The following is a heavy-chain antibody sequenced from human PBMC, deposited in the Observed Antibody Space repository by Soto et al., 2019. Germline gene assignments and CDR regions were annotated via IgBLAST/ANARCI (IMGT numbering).Heavy chain of an antibody. D-gene: IGHD6-19*01. CDR1: GGSIISYY. CDR2: IYYSGST. V-gene: IGHV4-59*08. CDR3: ARLGSSGWHNYYYYYMDV. J-gene: IGHJ6*03. Sequence: PSKTLSLTCTVSGGSIISYYWSWILQPPWKGLEWIGYIYYSGSTNYNPSLKSRVTISVDTSKNQFSLKLSSVTAADTAVYYCARLGSSGWHNYYYYYMDVWGKGTTVTVSS.